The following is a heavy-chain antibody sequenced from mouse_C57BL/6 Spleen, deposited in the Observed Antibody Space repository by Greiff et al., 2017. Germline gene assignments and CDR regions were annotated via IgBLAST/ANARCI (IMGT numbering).Heavy chain of an antibody. CDR3: SRFHYDYDNFDY. J-gene: IGHJ2*01. Sequence: VQRVEPGAELVKPGASVKISCKASGYTFTNYCIHWVKQRPGQGLEWIGKIGPGSGSTYYNEKFKGKATLTADKSSSTAYMQLSSLTSEDSAVYFCSRFHYDYDNFDYWGQGTTLTVSS. CDR2: IGPGSGST. D-gene: IGHD2-4*01. V-gene: IGHV1-77*01. CDR1: GYTFTNYC.